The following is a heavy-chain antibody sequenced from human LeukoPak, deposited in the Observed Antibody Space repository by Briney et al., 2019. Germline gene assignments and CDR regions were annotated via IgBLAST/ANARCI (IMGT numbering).Heavy chain of an antibody. Sequence: SETLSLTCTVSGGSISSYYWSWIRQPPGKGLEWIGYIYYSGSTNYNPSLKSRVTISIDTSKNQFSLTLSSVTAADTAVYYCARDNSGGGSGFDPWGQGTLVTVSS. CDR2: IYYSGST. J-gene: IGHJ5*02. CDR1: GGSISSYY. CDR3: ARDNSGGGSGFDP. V-gene: IGHV4-59*01. D-gene: IGHD2-15*01.